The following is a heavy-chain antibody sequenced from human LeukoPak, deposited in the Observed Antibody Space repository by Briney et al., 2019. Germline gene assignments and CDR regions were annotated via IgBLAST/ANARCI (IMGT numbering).Heavy chain of an antibody. CDR2: MSPGSGYT. D-gene: IGHD6-25*01. Sequence: ASVKVSCKTSGYTFTNYDINWVRQATGQGLEWLGWMSPGSGYTGYAQKFQGRVTMTRDISITTAYVELCSLRSEDTAVYYCARGIEAGVDYWGRGTLVTVPS. J-gene: IGHJ4*02. CDR3: ARGIEAGVDY. V-gene: IGHV1-8*02. CDR1: GYTFTNYD.